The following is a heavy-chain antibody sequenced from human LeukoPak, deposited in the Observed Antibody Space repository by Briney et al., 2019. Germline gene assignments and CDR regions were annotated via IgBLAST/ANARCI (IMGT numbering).Heavy chain of an antibody. Sequence: SETLFLTCTVSGGSISSYYWSWIRQPAGKGLEWIGRIYTSGSTNYNPSLKSRVTMSVDTSKNQFSLKLSSVTAADTAVYYCARENIGYCSSTSCDDAFDIWGQETMVTVSS. CDR1: GGSISSYY. V-gene: IGHV4-4*07. D-gene: IGHD2-2*01. CDR2: IYTSGST. CDR3: ARENIGYCSSTSCDDAFDI. J-gene: IGHJ3*02.